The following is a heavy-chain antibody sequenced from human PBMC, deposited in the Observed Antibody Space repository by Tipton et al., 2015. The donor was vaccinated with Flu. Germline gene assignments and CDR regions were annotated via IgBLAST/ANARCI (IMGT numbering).Heavy chain of an antibody. CDR3: ARTTGYYDSSGYRP. V-gene: IGHV4-39*07. J-gene: IGHJ5*02. CDR1: GASISRSSDY. CDR2: IYYSGST. D-gene: IGHD3-22*01. Sequence: TLSLTCNVSGASISRSSDYWGWIRQPPGKGLEWIGTIYYSGSTYYNPSLRSRVTVSVDTSKNQFSLKLSSVTAADTAVYYCARTTGYYDSSGYRPWGQGTLVTVSS.